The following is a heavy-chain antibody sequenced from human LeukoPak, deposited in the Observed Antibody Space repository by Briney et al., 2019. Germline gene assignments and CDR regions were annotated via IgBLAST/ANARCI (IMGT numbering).Heavy chain of an antibody. V-gene: IGHV3-49*04. J-gene: IGHJ4*02. CDR3: TRTPSAAAPFDY. D-gene: IGHD2-2*01. Sequence: GGSLRLSCTGSGFTFGEYAMSWVGQAPGKGLDWVAFIRSKAYGGTPEYAASVKGRFTISRDDYKNIAYVQMNSLRPEDTAVYYCTRTPSAAAPFDYWGQGSLVTVSS. CDR1: GFTFGEYA. CDR2: IRSKAYGGTP.